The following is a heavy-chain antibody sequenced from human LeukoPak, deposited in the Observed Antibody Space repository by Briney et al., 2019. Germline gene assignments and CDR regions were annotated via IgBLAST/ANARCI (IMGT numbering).Heavy chain of an antibody. D-gene: IGHD1-26*01. CDR3: AREEPNWFDP. CDR2: MYYTGST. CDR1: GGSISSYY. Sequence: SETLSLTCTVSGGSISSYYWSWIRQPPGKGLEWIGYMYYTGSTKYNPSLKSRVTMSVDTSKNQFSLKLSSVTAADTAVYYCAREEPNWFDPWGQGTLVTV. V-gene: IGHV4-59*01. J-gene: IGHJ5*02.